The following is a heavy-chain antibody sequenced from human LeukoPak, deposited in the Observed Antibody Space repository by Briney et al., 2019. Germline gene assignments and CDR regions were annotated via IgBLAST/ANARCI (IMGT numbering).Heavy chain of an antibody. CDR1: GGSISSSSYY. J-gene: IGHJ4*02. CDR3: ARDYSSSMFDY. V-gene: IGHV4-39*07. D-gene: IGHD6-13*01. CDR2: IYYSGST. Sequence: SETLSLTCTVSGGSISSSSYYWGWIRQPPGKGLEWIGSIYYSGSTHYNPSLKSRVTISVDTSKNQFSLKLSSVTAADTAVYYCARDYSSSMFDYWGQGTLVTVSS.